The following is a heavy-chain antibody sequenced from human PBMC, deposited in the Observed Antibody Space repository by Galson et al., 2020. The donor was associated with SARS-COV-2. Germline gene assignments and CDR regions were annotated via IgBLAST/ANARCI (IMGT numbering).Heavy chain of an antibody. CDR1: GGTFSSYA. CDR2: IIPIFGTA. D-gene: IGHD3-3*01. V-gene: IGHV1-69*13. J-gene: IGHJ5*02. Sequence: SVKVSCKASGGTFSSYAISWVRQAPGQGLEWMGGIIPIFGTANYAQKFQGRVTITADESTSTAYMELSSLRSEDTAVYYCAREGGDEGGGAIAIFGVVHGFDPWGQGTLVTVSS. CDR3: AREGGDEGGGAIAIFGVVHGFDP.